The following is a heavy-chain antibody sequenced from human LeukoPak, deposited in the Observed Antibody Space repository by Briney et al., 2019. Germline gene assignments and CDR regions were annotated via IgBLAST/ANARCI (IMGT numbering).Heavy chain of an antibody. CDR2: IYASGDT. CDR1: GGAINNFY. D-gene: IGHD3-10*01. Sequence: SETVSLTCTVSGGAINNFYWTWILQPAGRGLEWIGRIYASGDTNYNPSLGSRLTLSVDTSKNQFSLNLSSVTAADTAVYYCARETRIRGVSIRESHYFYYYGMDVWGQGTTVIVSS. V-gene: IGHV4-4*07. J-gene: IGHJ6*02. CDR3: ARETRIRGVSIRESHYFYYYGMDV.